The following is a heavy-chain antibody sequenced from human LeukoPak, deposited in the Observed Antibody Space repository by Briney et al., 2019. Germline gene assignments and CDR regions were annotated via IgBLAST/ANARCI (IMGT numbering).Heavy chain of an antibody. D-gene: IGHD3-10*01. J-gene: IGHJ6*04. Sequence: SQTLSLTCTVSGGSISSGGYYWSWIRPHPGKGLEWIGYIYYSGSTYYNPSLKSRVTISVYTSKNQFSLKLSSVTAADTAVYYCARGLGSGRKYYYYGMDVWGKGTTVTVSS. CDR1: GGSISSGGYY. CDR2: IYYSGST. CDR3: ARGLGSGRKYYYYGMDV. V-gene: IGHV4-31*03.